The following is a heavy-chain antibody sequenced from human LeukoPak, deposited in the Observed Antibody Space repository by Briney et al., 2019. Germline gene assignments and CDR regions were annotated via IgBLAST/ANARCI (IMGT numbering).Heavy chain of an antibody. CDR1: GFTFSSYG. V-gene: IGHV3-30*18. J-gene: IGHJ4*02. CDR2: ISYDGSNK. CDR3: AKTRNGCDF. D-gene: IGHD4-4*01. Sequence: GGSLRLSCAASGFTFSSYGMHWVRQAPGKGLEWVAVISYDGSNKYYADSVKGRFTISRDNSKNTLYLQMNSLRAEDTAVYYCAKTRNGCDFWGQGTLVSVSS.